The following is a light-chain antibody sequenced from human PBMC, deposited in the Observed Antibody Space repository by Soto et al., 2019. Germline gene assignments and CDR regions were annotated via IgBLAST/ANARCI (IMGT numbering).Light chain of an antibody. V-gene: IGLV1-47*02. CDR3: ASWDDRLGAVI. CDR2: SNN. CDR1: SSNIGGTNY. Sequence: VLTQPPSASGTPGQRVFISCSGSSSNIGGTNYAYWYQQLPGAAPKLLMHSNNLRPSGVPERISGSKSGTSASLAISGLRSEDEDVYYCASWDDRLGAVIFGGGTKVTVL. J-gene: IGLJ2*01.